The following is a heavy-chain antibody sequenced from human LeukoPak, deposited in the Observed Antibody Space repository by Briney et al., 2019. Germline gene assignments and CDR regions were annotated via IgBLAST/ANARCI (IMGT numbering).Heavy chain of an antibody. D-gene: IGHD1-7*01. CDR1: GFTFSSYW. CDR2: IKQDGSER. Sequence: GGSLRHSCAASGFTFSSYWMSWVRQAPGKGLEWVANIKQDGSERYYVDSVKGRFTISRDNAKNSLYLQMNSLRAEDTAVYYCARKNWNYIGDAFDIWGQGTMVTVSS. CDR3: ARKNWNYIGDAFDI. J-gene: IGHJ3*02. V-gene: IGHV3-7*01.